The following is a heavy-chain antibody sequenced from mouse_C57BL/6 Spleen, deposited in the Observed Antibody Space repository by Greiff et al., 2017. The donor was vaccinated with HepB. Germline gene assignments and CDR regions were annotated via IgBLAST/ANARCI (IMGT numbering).Heavy chain of an antibody. CDR1: GYTFTSYG. D-gene: IGHD1-1*01. CDR3: ARGEVLRGFAY. J-gene: IGHJ3*01. V-gene: IGHV1-81*01. Sequence: QVQLKESGAELARPGASVKLSCKASGYTFTSYGISWVKQRTGQGLEWIGEIYPRSGNTYYNEKFKGKATLTADKSSSTAYMELRSLTSEDSAVYFCARGEVLRGFAYWGQGTLVTVSA. CDR2: IYPRSGNT.